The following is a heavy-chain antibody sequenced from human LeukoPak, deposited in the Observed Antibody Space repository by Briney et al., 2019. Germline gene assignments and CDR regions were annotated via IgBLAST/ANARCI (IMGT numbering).Heavy chain of an antibody. CDR1: GGSIISSDYH. J-gene: IGHJ3*02. CDR3: ARHCCSGPAKRVFDI. Sequence: SETLSLTCTVSGGSIISSDYHWGWVRQPPGKGLEWIGTISYSGNTDYNPSPRSRVTISVDTSNNQFSLRLGSVTAADTAVYHCARHCCSGPAKRVFDIWGQGTMVTVS. V-gene: IGHV4-39*01. CDR2: ISYSGNT. D-gene: IGHD2-15*01.